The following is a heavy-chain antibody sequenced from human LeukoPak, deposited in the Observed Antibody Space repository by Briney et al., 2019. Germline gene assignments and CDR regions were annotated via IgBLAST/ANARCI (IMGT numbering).Heavy chain of an antibody. V-gene: IGHV3-23*01. D-gene: IGHD3-10*01. CDR1: GFTFSSYG. J-gene: IGHJ4*02. CDR2: ISGSGGST. CDR3: AKDRATFMVRGVMDY. Sequence: GGSLRLSCAASGFTFSSYGMHWVRQAPGKGLEWVSAISGSGGSTYYADSVKGRFTISRDNSKNTLYLQMNSLRAEDTAVYYCAKDRATFMVRGVMDYWGQGTLVTVSS.